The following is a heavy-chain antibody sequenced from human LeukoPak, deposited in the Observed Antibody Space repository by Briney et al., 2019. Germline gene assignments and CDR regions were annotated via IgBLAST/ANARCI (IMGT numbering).Heavy chain of an antibody. CDR2: LNPSGGST. CDR3: ARGVSYYYDSSGYYQDY. Sequence: GASVKVSCKASGYTFTSYYMHWVRQAPGQGLEWMGILNPSGGSTSYAQKFQGRVTMTRDTSTSTAYMELRSLRPDDTAVYYCARGVSYYYDSSGYYQDYWGQGTLVTVSS. D-gene: IGHD3-22*01. V-gene: IGHV1-46*01. CDR1: GYTFTSYY. J-gene: IGHJ4*02.